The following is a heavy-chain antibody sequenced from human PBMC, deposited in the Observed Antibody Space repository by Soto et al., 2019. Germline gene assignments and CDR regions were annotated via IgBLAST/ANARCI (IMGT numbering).Heavy chain of an antibody. CDR1: GFTFSSYS. J-gene: IGHJ3*02. CDR2: ISSSSSYI. CDR3: AQRVYCSGSRCPPGAFDI. D-gene: IGHD2-2*01. V-gene: IGHV3-21*01. Sequence: EVQLVESGGGLVKPGGSLRLSCAASGFTFSSYSMNWVRQAPGKGLERVSSISSSSSYIYYADSVKGRFTISRDNAKNSLYLQMNSLRAEDTAVYYCAQRVYCSGSRCPPGAFDIWALGTMVTVSS.